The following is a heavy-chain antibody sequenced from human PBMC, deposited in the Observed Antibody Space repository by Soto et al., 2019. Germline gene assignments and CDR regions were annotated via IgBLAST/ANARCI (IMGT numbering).Heavy chain of an antibody. CDR1: GGTFSSYA. Sequence: QVQLVQSGAEVKKPGSSVKVSCKASGGTFSSYAISWVRQAPGQGLEWMGGIIPIFGTANYAQKFQGRVTITADESTSTAYMELSSLRSEDTAVYYCARDVPLRGDTAMVPYYYYYGMDVWGQGTTVTVSS. J-gene: IGHJ6*02. CDR3: ARDVPLRGDTAMVPYYYYYGMDV. CDR2: IIPIFGTA. D-gene: IGHD5-18*01. V-gene: IGHV1-69*01.